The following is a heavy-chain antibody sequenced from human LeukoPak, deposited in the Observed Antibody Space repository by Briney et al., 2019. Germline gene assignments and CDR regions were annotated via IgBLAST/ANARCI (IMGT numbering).Heavy chain of an antibody. CDR3: ARVAPGWFGESFNWFDP. Sequence: AASVKVSCKASGYTFTSYGISWVRPAPGQGLEWMGWISAYNGNTNYAQKLQGRVTMTTDTSTSTAYMELSSLRSEDTAVYYCARVAPGWFGESFNWFDPWGQGTLVTVSS. V-gene: IGHV1-18*01. CDR1: GYTFTSYG. J-gene: IGHJ5*02. D-gene: IGHD3-10*01. CDR2: ISAYNGNT.